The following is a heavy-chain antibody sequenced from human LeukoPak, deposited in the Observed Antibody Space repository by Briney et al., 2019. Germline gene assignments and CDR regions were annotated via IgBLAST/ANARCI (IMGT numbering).Heavy chain of an antibody. Sequence: GGSLRLSCAASGFTFSSYSMNWVRQAPGKGLEWVSYISSSSSTIYYADSVKGRFTISRDNAKNSLYLQMNSLRAEDTAVHYCASPDYYDSSGYYFNAFDIWGQGTMVTVSS. D-gene: IGHD3-22*01. CDR3: ASPDYYDSSGYYFNAFDI. CDR2: ISSSSSTI. CDR1: GFTFSSYS. J-gene: IGHJ3*02. V-gene: IGHV3-48*04.